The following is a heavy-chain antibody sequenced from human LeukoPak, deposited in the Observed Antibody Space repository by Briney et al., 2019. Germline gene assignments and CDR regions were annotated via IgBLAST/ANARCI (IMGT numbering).Heavy chain of an antibody. CDR1: GYTFTSYG. D-gene: IGHD3-3*01. V-gene: IGHV1-18*01. Sequence: ASVKVSCKASGYTFTSYGISWVRQAPGQGLEWMGWISAYNGNTNYAQKLQGRVTMTTDTSTSTAYMELRSLRSDDTAVYYCARDLYYDFWSGYYGRFAWFDPWGQGTLVTVSS. CDR3: ARDLYYDFWSGYYGRFAWFDP. CDR2: ISAYNGNT. J-gene: IGHJ5*02.